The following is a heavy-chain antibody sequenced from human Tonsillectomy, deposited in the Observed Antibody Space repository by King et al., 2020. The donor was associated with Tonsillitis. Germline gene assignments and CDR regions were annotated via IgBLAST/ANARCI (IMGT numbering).Heavy chain of an antibody. V-gene: IGHV1-69*01. J-gene: IGHJ4*02. D-gene: IGHD3-16*01. CDR1: GGTFSSNT. Sequence: VQLVESGAEVKMPGSSVKVSCKASGGTFSSNTFIWVRQAPGQGLEYTGGITPILGTTHYAQKFQGRVTITADESTSTAYMELSSLRSEDTAVYCCARGEQVLIYWGQGTLVTVSS. CDR3: ARGEQVLIY. CDR2: ITPILGTT.